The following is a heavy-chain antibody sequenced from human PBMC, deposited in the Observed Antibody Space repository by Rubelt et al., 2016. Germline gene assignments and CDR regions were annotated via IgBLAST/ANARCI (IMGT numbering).Heavy chain of an antibody. CDR1: GFTFSSYW. D-gene: IGHD6-6*01. Sequence: RLSCAASGFTFSSYWMSWARQAPGKGLEWVSGISWNSGSIGYADSVKGRFTISRDNAKNSLYLQMNSLSAEDTALYYCAKGYVDYRSSSRAYYFDFWGQGTLVTVSS. J-gene: IGHJ4*02. CDR3: AKGYVDYRSSSRAYYFDF. CDR2: ISWNSGSI. V-gene: IGHV3-9*01.